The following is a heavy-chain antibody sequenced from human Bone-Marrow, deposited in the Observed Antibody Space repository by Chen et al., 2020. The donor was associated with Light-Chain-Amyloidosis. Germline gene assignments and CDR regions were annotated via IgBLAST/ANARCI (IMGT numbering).Heavy chain of an antibody. J-gene: IGHJ4*02. Sequence: EVRLSESGGGLVQPGGSLRLSCAASGFTFSNYAMNWVRQAPGKGLECVSTISGGGAGTYYADSVRGRFTISRDNSKNTLYLQMNSLRAEDTAVYYCARAPTSVAPPYFFDYWGQGILVAVSS. CDR1: GFTFSNYA. CDR2: ISGGGAGT. CDR3: ARAPTSVAPPYFFDY. V-gene: IGHV3-23*01.